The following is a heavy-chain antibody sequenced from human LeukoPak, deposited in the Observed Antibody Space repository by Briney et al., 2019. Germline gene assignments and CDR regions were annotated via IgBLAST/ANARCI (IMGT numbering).Heavy chain of an antibody. Sequence: SETLSLTCTVSGGSMRNYFWSWIRQSPGKGLEGIGFIHYTGSTNYNPSLQSRVTISADTSKNHFSLKLTSVTAADTAVYYCAKSNGYGLVDIWGQGTMVTVSS. V-gene: IGHV4-59*01. D-gene: IGHD3-10*01. CDR1: GGSMRNYF. CDR2: IHYTGST. J-gene: IGHJ3*02. CDR3: AKSNGYGLVDI.